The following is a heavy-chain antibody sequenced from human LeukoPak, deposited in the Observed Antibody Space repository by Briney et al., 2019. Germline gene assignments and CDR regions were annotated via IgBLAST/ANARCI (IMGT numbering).Heavy chain of an antibody. V-gene: IGHV3-48*04. CDR1: GFTFSSHA. Sequence: GGSLRLSCAASGFTFSSHAMNWVRQAPGKGLEWISSISTDSLTIKYADFVSGQFTVSRDNAEHLLFLQMNSLRAEDTAVYYCARKAQTGSHSGPFDIWGQGTLVTVSS. CDR3: ARKAQTGSHSGPFDI. J-gene: IGHJ3*02. CDR2: ISTDSLTI. D-gene: IGHD1-26*01.